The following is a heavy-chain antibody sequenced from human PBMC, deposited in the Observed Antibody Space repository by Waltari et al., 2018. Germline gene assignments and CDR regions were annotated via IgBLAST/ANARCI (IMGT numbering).Heavy chain of an antibody. J-gene: IGHJ3*02. CDR3: ARVGRYCSSTSCYLSAFDI. Sequence: EVQLVESGGGLVQPGGSLRLSCAASGFTFSSYWMSWFRQATGKGREWVANIKQDGSEKYYVDSVKGRFTISRDNAKNSLYLQMNSLRAEDTAVYYCARVGRYCSSTSCYLSAFDIWGQGTMVTVSS. CDR1: GFTFSSYW. CDR2: IKQDGSEK. V-gene: IGHV3-7*01. D-gene: IGHD2-2*01.